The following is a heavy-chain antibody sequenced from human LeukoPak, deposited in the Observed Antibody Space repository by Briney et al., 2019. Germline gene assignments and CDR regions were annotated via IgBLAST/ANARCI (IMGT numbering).Heavy chain of an antibody. V-gene: IGHV3-48*01. CDR2: ISSSRRTI. Sequence: GGSLRLSCAASGFTFSSYNINWVRQAPGKGLEWVSYISSSRRTISYADSVKGRFTISRDNAKNSLYLQMNSLRAEDTAVYYCARGPSGYHNTGGQGTLVTVSS. J-gene: IGHJ4*02. CDR1: GFTFSSYN. D-gene: IGHD5-12*01. CDR3: ARGPSGYHNT.